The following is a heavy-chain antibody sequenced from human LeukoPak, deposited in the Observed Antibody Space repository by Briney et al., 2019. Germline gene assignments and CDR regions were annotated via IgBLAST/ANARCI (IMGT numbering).Heavy chain of an antibody. CDR2: ISAYNGNT. D-gene: IGHD2-2*02. Sequence: ASVKVSCKASGYTFTSYGISWVRQAPGQGLEWMGWISAYNGNTNHAQKLQGRVTMTTDTSTSTAYMELRSLRSDDTAVYYCARVPLEDCSSTSCYTPQIDPWGQGTLVTVPS. CDR1: GYTFTSYG. J-gene: IGHJ5*02. V-gene: IGHV1-18*01. CDR3: ARVPLEDCSSTSCYTPQIDP.